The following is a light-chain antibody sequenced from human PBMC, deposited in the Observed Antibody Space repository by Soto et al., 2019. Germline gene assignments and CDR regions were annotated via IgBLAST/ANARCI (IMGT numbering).Light chain of an antibody. CDR2: EVS. Sequence: QSVLTQSASVSGSPGQSITISCTGTSSDIGGYNYVSWSQQHPGKAPKLMIYEVSNRPSGVSNRFSGSKSGNTASLTISGLQAEDEADYYCTSYTSSSTYVFGTGTKVTVL. CDR3: TSYTSSSTYV. CDR1: SSDIGGYNY. J-gene: IGLJ1*01. V-gene: IGLV2-14*01.